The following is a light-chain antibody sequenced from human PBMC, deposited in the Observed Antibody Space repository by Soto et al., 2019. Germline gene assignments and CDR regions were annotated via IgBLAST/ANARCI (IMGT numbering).Light chain of an antibody. CDR3: QQYQTYWT. CDR1: RSINTW. V-gene: IGKV1-5*01. CDR2: DAS. J-gene: IGKJ1*01. Sequence: DIQMTQSHSTLSASVGDRATITCRASRSINTWLAWYQQKPGKAPQFLIYDASSLKSGVPSRFSGSGSGTEFTLTSSLVQSDDIAIYYCQQYQTYWTFGQGTKVEIK.